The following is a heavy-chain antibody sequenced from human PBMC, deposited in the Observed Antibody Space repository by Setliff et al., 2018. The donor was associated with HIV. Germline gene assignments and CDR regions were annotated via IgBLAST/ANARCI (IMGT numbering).Heavy chain of an antibody. D-gene: IGHD7-27*01. Sequence: ASVKVSCKASGYTFTGYYIHWVRQAPGQGLEWMGWINPNSGGTNYALKFQGRVTMTRDTSISTAYMELSRLRSDDTAVYYCARDSKGHGSNWGPPGGYYMDVWGKGTTVTVSS. J-gene: IGHJ6*03. CDR2: INPNSGGT. CDR1: GYTFTGYY. CDR3: ARDSKGHGSNWGPPGGYYMDV. V-gene: IGHV1-2*02.